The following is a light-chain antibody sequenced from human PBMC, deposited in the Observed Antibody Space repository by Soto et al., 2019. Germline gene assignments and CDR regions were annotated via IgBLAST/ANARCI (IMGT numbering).Light chain of an antibody. CDR2: SNN. V-gene: IGLV1-44*01. Sequence: QPVLTQPPSGSGTPGQRVTISCSGSSSNIGSNTVNWYQQLPGTAPKLLIYSNNQRPSGVPDRFSGSKSGTSASLAISGLQSEDKADYYCAAWDDSLNGWVFGGGTKVTVL. CDR3: AAWDDSLNGWV. CDR1: SSNIGSNT. J-gene: IGLJ3*02.